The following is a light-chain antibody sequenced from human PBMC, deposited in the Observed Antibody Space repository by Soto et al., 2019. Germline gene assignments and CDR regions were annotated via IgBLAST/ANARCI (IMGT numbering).Light chain of an antibody. V-gene: IGLV3-21*02. J-gene: IGLJ2*01. CDR2: EDS. Sequence: SYELTQPPSVSVAPGQTARITCGGNHIGSKSVHWYQQKPGQAPVVVVYEDSDRPSGIPERVSGSNSGNTATLTISRVEAGDEADYYCQVWHSSSDHHVVFGGGTKVTVL. CDR1: HIGSKS. CDR3: QVWHSSSDHHVV.